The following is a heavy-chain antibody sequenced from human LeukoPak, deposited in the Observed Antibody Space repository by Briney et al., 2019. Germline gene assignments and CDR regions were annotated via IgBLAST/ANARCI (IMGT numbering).Heavy chain of an antibody. CDR3: TREAGHYYGSGINPHFDY. CDR1: GFTFGDYA. V-gene: IGHV3-49*04. Sequence: GGSLRLSCTASGFTFGDYAMSWVRQAPGKGLEWVGFIRSKAYGGTTEYAASVKGRFTISRDDSKSIAYLQMNSLKTEDTAVYYCTREAGHYYGSGINPHFDYWGQGTLVTVSS. CDR2: IRSKAYGGTT. D-gene: IGHD3-10*01. J-gene: IGHJ4*02.